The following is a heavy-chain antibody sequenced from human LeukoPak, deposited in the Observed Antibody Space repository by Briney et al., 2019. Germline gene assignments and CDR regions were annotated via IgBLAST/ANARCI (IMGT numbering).Heavy chain of an antibody. J-gene: IGHJ4*02. V-gene: IGHV1-18*01. D-gene: IGHD3-9*01. CDR2: ISAYNGNT. Sequence: ASVKVSCKASGYTFTSYGISWVRQAPGQGLEWMGWISAYNGNTNYAQKLQGRVTMTTDTSTSTAYMELRSLRSDDTAVYYCARDFDWLFSDTYYFDYWGQGTLVTVSP. CDR1: GYTFTSYG. CDR3: ARDFDWLFSDTYYFDY.